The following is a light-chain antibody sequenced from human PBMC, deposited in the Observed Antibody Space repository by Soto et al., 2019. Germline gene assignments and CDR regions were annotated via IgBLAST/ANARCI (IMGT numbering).Light chain of an antibody. CDR3: QQRSNWPRT. V-gene: IGKV3-11*01. CDR1: QSVSSY. J-gene: IGKJ1*01. CDR2: DAS. Sequence: EIVLTQSPATLSLSPGERATLSCRASQSVSSYLAWYQQKPGQAPRRLIYDASNRATGIPARFSGSGSGTDFTLTISSLEPEDFAVYYWQQRSNWPRTFGQGTKVEIK.